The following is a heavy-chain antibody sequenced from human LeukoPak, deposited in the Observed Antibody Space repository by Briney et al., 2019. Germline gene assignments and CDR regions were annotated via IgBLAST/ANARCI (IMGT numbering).Heavy chain of an antibody. J-gene: IGHJ4*02. V-gene: IGHV4-39*07. CDR2: IYYSGST. D-gene: IGHD3-3*01. CDR3: ARDNYTNFDY. CDR1: GDSISRSSYY. Sequence: PSETLSLTCSVSGDSISRSSYYWGWIRQPPGKGLEWIGSIYYSGSTYYNPSLKSRVTISLDTSKNQFSLRLSSVTAPDTAVYYCARDNYTNFDYWGQGTLVTVSS.